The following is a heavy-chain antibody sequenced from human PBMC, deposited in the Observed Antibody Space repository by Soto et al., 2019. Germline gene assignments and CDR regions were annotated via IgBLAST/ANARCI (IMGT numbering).Heavy chain of an antibody. CDR1: GFTFGNYF. D-gene: IGHD1-1*01. CDR2: ISSNGGRT. CDR3: AKDLHWYGMDV. J-gene: IGHJ6*02. Sequence: EVPLLESGGGLVQPGESLRLSCAASGFTFGNYFMNWVRQAPGKGLEWVSDISSNGGRTHYADSVRGRFTISRDNSRNTLYLQMSSLSAEDTALYYCAKDLHWYGMDVWGQGTTVTVSS. V-gene: IGHV3-23*01.